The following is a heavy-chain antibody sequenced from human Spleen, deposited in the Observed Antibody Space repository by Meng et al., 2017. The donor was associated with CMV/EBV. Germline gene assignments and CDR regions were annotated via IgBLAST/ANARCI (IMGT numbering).Heavy chain of an antibody. Sequence: GESLKISCKASGYSFTNYWIAWVRQMPGKGLEWMGIIYPDDSETRYSPSFQGQVTISVDNSISTVYLHWSNLEASDTAIYYCARDLKGGYYYGMDVWGQGTTVTVSS. CDR2: IYPDDSET. CDR3: ARDLKGGYYYGMDV. D-gene: IGHD3-16*01. CDR1: GYSFTNYW. J-gene: IGHJ6*02. V-gene: IGHV5-51*01.